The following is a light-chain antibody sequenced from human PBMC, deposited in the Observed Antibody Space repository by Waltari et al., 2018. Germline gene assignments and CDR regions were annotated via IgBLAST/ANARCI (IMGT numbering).Light chain of an antibody. CDR3: WRYMRIGMWV. CDR2: KEN. Sequence: QSVLTQEQSLSESPERTVTLTCAFSSAAVSSTSYATWSLQTPGQAPVTLVYKENGWSSGVHARFSGSILGNKAALTIPGDQADDVCEYYCWRYMRIGMWVLGGGTKLTGL. V-gene: IGLV8-61*01. CDR1: SAAVSSTSY. J-gene: IGLJ3*02.